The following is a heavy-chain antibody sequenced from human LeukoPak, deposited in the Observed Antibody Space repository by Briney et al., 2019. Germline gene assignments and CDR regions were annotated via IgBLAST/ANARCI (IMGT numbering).Heavy chain of an antibody. CDR2: IIPILGIA. Sequence: ASVKVSCKASGGTFSSYAISRVRQAPGQGLEWMGRIIPILGIANYAQKFQGRVTITADKSTSTAYMELSSLRSEDTAVYYCARALTTVTSYYYYGMDVWGQGTTVTVSS. J-gene: IGHJ6*02. V-gene: IGHV1-69*04. CDR1: GGTFSSYA. D-gene: IGHD4-17*01. CDR3: ARALTTVTSYYYYGMDV.